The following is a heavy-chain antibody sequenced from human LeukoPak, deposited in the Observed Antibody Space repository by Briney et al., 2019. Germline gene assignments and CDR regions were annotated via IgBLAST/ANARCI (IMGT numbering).Heavy chain of an antibody. V-gene: IGHV3-33*06. CDR3: AKDSSVWGSYRHDY. CDR2: VWHDGSKT. Sequence: PGRSLKLSCAASGFTFSSCHIHWVRQAPGKGLEWVALVWHDGSKTYYADSVKGRFTVSRDNSKNTLYLQMNSLRAEDTAVYYCAKDSSVWGSYRHDYWGQGTLVTVSS. D-gene: IGHD3-16*02. J-gene: IGHJ4*02. CDR1: GFTFSSCH.